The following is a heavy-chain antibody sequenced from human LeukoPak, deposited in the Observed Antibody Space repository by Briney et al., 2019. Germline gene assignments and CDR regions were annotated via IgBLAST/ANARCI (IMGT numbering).Heavy chain of an antibody. CDR3: ARGYCSGGSCYNLDP. V-gene: IGHV1-2*02. CDR1: GYTFTGYY. J-gene: IGHJ5*02. D-gene: IGHD2-15*01. CDR2: INPNSGGT. Sequence: ASVKVSCKAAGYTFTGYYMHWVRQALGQGLEWMGWINPNSGGTNYAQKFQGRVTMTRDTSISTAYMELSRLRSDDTAVYYCARGYCSGGSCYNLDPWGQGTLVTVSS.